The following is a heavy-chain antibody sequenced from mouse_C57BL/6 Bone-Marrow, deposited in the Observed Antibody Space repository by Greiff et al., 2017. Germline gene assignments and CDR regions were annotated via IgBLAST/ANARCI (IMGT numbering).Heavy chain of an antibody. CDR2: IHPHSGST. CDR3: ARPITTRDYFDY. Sequence: QVQLQQPGAELVKPGASVKLSCKASGYTFTSYWMHWVKQRPGQGLEWIGMIHPHSGSTNYNEKFKSKATLTVDKSSSTAYMQLSSLTSEDSAVYYCARPITTRDYFDYWGQGTTLTVSS. CDR1: GYTFTSYW. D-gene: IGHD1-2*01. J-gene: IGHJ2*01. V-gene: IGHV1-64*01.